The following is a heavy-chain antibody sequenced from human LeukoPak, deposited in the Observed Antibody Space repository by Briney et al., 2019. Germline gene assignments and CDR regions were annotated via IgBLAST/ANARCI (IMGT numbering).Heavy chain of an antibody. CDR2: IDRSGNT. Sequence: SETLPLTCGVYGGSLSGDYWSWIRQPPGKGLEWIGEIDRSGNTNYNPSLKSRATISLDNSKNQVFLKVNSVTAADTAVYYCARGLRDGYYFDYWGQGTLVTVSS. CDR1: GGSLSGDY. CDR3: ARGLRDGYYFDY. V-gene: IGHV4-34*01. D-gene: IGHD5-24*01. J-gene: IGHJ4*02.